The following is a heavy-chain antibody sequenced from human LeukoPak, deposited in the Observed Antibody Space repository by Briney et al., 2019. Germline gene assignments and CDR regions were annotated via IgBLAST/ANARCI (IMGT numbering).Heavy chain of an antibody. V-gene: IGHV3-21*04. Sequence: GGSLRLSCAASGFTFSSYSMSWVRQAPGKGLQWVSSISGSSSYIYYVDSVKGRFTISRDNAKNSLYLQMNSLRAEDTAVYYCAKGSRIQLWPWGQGTLVTVSS. D-gene: IGHD5-18*01. CDR2: ISGSSSYI. CDR1: GFTFSSYS. J-gene: IGHJ5*02. CDR3: AKGSRIQLWP.